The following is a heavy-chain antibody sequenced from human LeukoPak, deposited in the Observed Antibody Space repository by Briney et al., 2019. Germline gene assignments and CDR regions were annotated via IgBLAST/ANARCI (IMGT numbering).Heavy chain of an antibody. D-gene: IGHD6-19*01. V-gene: IGHV3-23*01. CDR1: GVSVSAYA. CDR2: ITGPGEGP. Sequence: GGSLRLSCEASGVSVSAYAWSWVRQAPGKGLEWVSAITGPGEGPWHADSVKGRFTTSRDNSQRTLYLQMNSLRLEDTAVYYCAKRIVGWYQIDYWGHGTLVTVCS. CDR3: AKRIVGWYQIDY. J-gene: IGHJ4*01.